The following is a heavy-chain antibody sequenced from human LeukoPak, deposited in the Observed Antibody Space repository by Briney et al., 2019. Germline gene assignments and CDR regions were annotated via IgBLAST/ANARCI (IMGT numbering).Heavy chain of an antibody. Sequence: ASVKVSCKASGYTLTDYFMDWVRQAPGQGLEWMGWINPNSRGTKNAQKFQGRVTMTRDTSISTAYMELSSLRPDDTAIYYCARASIDGSGRHYFDYWGQGTLVTVSS. V-gene: IGHV1-2*02. J-gene: IGHJ4*02. CDR3: ARASIDGSGRHYFDY. CDR2: INPNSRGT. CDR1: GYTLTDYF. D-gene: IGHD3-10*01.